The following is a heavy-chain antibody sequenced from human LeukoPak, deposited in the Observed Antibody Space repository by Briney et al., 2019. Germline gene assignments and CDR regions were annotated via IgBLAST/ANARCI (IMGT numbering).Heavy chain of an antibody. J-gene: IGHJ4*02. V-gene: IGHV3-20*04. CDR1: GYTFDDYG. CDR2: SNWNGGST. Sequence: WTGGTLSLSCAASGYTFDDYGMSWGRRAPAKGLEWVSGSNWNGGSTGYEDSVKGRFTISVDKAKNSWSLQLNSLSAADTALYYFARDRGSYYSTGFFDHWGQGALVTGSS. CDR3: ARDRGSYYSTGFFDH. D-gene: IGHD1-26*01.